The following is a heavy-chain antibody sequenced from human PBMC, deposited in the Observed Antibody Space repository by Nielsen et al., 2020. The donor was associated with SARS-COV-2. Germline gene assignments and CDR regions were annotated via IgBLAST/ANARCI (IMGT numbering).Heavy chain of an antibody. CDR3: AKVRPIAVAAMSWFDP. Sequence: GVLKISCAASGFTFSSYAMSWVRQAPGKGLEWVSAISGSGGSTYYADSVKGRFTISRDNSKNTLYLQMNSLRAEDTAVYYCAKVRPIAVAAMSWFDPWGQGTLVTVSS. CDR2: ISGSGGST. J-gene: IGHJ5*02. D-gene: IGHD6-19*01. V-gene: IGHV3-23*01. CDR1: GFTFSSYA.